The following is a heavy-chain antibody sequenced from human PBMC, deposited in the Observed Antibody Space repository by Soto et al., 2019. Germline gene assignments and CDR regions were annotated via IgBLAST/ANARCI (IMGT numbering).Heavy chain of an antibody. Sequence: PSQTLSLTCDISGDSVSSNSAGWNWIRQTPSRGLEWLGRTYYKSKWYYTYAASVKSRITVSPDTSKNQFSLQLTSVTPEDTAVYYCARGSWDDVSGHYYMDVWGQGTTVTVSS. CDR1: GDSVSSNSAG. D-gene: IGHD1-1*01. J-gene: IGHJ6*03. CDR2: TYYKSKWYY. V-gene: IGHV6-1*01. CDR3: ARGSWDDVSGHYYMDV.